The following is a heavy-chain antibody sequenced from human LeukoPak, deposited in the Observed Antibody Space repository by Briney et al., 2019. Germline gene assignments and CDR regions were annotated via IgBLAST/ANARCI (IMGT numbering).Heavy chain of an antibody. V-gene: IGHV4-61*02. J-gene: IGHJ4*02. CDR1: GGSISRGSYY. Sequence: SQTLSLTCIVAGGSISRGSYYWNWIRQPAGKGLEWMGRSHNSGSTNYNPSLKSRVTISVDTSKNQFSLNLSSVTAADTAVYYCARQTFGVLYFDSWGPGTLVIVSS. D-gene: IGHD3-10*01. CDR2: SHNSGST. CDR3: ARQTFGVLYFDS.